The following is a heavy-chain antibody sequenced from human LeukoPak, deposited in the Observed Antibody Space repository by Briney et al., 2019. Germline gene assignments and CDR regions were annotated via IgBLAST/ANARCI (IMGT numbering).Heavy chain of an antibody. CDR1: GDFISSDN. J-gene: IGHJ5*02. Sequence: PSETLSLTCSVSGDFISSDNWSWIRQPAGKGLEWIGRIYKSGSTNYNPSLTRRVTMSVDTSKNQFSLKLSSVTAADTAVYYCARDGFRLVGATTYNWFDPWGQGTLVTVSS. CDR3: ARDGFRLVGATTYNWFDP. V-gene: IGHV4-4*07. CDR2: IYKSGST. D-gene: IGHD1-26*01.